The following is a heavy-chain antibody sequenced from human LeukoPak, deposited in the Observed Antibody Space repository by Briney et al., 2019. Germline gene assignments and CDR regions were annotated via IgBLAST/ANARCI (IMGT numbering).Heavy chain of an antibody. Sequence: PGRSLRFSCAASGFTFSSYVMHWVRQAPGKGLEWVAIISYDGSNEYYADSVKGRFTISRDNSKNTLYLQMNSLRAADTAVYYCAKAPVTTCSGAYCYPFDYWSQGTLVTVSS. CDR1: GFTFSSYV. D-gene: IGHD2-15*01. CDR3: AKAPVTTCSGAYCYPFDY. V-gene: IGHV3-30*04. J-gene: IGHJ4*02. CDR2: ISYDGSNE.